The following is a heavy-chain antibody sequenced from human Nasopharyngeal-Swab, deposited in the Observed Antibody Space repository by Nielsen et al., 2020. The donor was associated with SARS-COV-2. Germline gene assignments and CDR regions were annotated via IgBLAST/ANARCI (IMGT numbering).Heavy chain of an antibody. V-gene: IGHV3-23*01. D-gene: IGHD3-10*01. Sequence: GESLKISCAASGFTFSSYAMRWVRQAPGKGLAWVSAISGSGGSTYYADSVKGRFTISRDNSKKPLYLQMNSLRAEDTAVYYCAKTGSGSGDFDYWGQGTLVTVSS. J-gene: IGHJ4*02. CDR2: ISGSGGST. CDR1: GFTFSSYA. CDR3: AKTGSGSGDFDY.